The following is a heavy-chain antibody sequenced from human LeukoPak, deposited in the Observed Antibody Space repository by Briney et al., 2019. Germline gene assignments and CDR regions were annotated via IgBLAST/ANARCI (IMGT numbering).Heavy chain of an antibody. V-gene: IGHV3-48*03. Sequence: PGGSLSLSCGASGFPFRSYGMNWVRQARGKGLEGVSYISDSSSTIYYADSVKGRLTISRDNAKNSLYLQMNSLRAEDTAVYYCARWGATGYGDYWGQGTLVTVSS. J-gene: IGHJ4*02. CDR2: ISDSSSTI. D-gene: IGHD3-9*01. CDR1: GFPFRSYG. CDR3: ARWGATGYGDY.